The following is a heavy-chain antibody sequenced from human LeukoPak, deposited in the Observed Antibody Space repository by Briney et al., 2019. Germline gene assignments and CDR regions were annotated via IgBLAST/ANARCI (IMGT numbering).Heavy chain of an antibody. CDR3: AKPNVATHHY. V-gene: IGHV3-30-3*02. J-gene: IGHJ4*02. CDR1: GFTFSSYA. D-gene: IGHD5-12*01. CDR2: ISYDGSNK. Sequence: PGGSLRLSCAASGFTFSSYAMHWVRQAPGKGLEWVAVISYDGSNKYYADSVKGRFTISRDNSKNTLYLQMNSLRAEDTAVYYCAKPNVATHHYWGQGTLVTVSS.